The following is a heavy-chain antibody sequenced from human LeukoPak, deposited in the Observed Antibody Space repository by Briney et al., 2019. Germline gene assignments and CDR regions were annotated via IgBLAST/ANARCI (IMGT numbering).Heavy chain of an antibody. D-gene: IGHD6-13*01. J-gene: IGHJ4*02. Sequence: PGGSLRLSCAASGFAFSHYWMSWVRQAPGKGLEWLANIRQDGSDNYYADSVKGRFTFSRDNARNSLYLQMNTLRAEDTAVYYCARDSSSWYLGSGYWGQGTLVTVSS. CDR3: ARDSSSWYLGSGY. CDR1: GFAFSHYW. V-gene: IGHV3-7*01. CDR2: IRQDGSDN.